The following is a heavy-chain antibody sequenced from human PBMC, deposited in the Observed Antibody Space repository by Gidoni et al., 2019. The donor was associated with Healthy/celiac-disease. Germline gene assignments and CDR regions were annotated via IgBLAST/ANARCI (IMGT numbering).Heavy chain of an antibody. CDR2: ISYDGSNK. J-gene: IGHJ5*02. V-gene: IGHV3-30*04. Sequence: QVQLVASGGGVVQPGRSLRLSCAASGFTFSSYAMQWVRQAPGKGLEWVEVISYDGSNKYYADSVKGRFTISRDNSKNTLYLQMNSLRAEDTAVYYCARDHSSSFAGFDPWGQGTLVTVSS. D-gene: IGHD6-6*01. CDR3: ARDHSSSFAGFDP. CDR1: GFTFSSYA.